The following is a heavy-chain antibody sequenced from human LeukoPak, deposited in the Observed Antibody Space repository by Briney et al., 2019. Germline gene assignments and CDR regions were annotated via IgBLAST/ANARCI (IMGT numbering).Heavy chain of an antibody. CDR2: IYYSGNT. CDR3: ARSLTGYYIETIDY. J-gene: IGHJ4*02. V-gene: IGHV4-39*01. CDR1: GGSISSSRYY. Sequence: KPSETLSLTRTFSGGSISSSRYYWGWIRQPPGKGLEWIGIIYYSGNTYYNPSLKSRVTISVDTSKNQFSLKLSSVTAADTAVYFCARSLTGYYIETIDYWGQGTLVTVSS. D-gene: IGHD3-9*01.